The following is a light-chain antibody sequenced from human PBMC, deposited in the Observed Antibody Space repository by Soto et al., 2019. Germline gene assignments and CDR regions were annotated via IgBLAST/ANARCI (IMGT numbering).Light chain of an antibody. CDR3: SSYTSSSTLVYV. V-gene: IGLV2-14*03. J-gene: IGLJ1*01. CDR1: TSDVGAYDY. Sequence: ALTQPASVSGSPGQSIAISCTGTTSDVGAYDYVSWYQHHPGKAPKLIIYDVTNRPLGVPNRFSGSKSGNTASLTISGLQTEDEADYYCSSYTSSSTLVYVFGTGTKLTVL. CDR2: DVT.